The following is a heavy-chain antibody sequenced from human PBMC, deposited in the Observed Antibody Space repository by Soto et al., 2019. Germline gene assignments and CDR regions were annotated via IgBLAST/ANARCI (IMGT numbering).Heavy chain of an antibody. Sequence: GASVKVSCKASQYNFTNYCIHWVRQAPGQGLEWMGIINPRGGRTNYAQRFQGRVSMTRDTSTSTVYMELSSLRSEDTAVYYCARALYDTDSLPVGAEARYYTMDFWGLGTTVTAP. CDR2: INPRGGRT. J-gene: IGHJ6*02. CDR3: ARALYDTDSLPVGAEARYYTMDF. CDR1: QYNFTNYC. D-gene: IGHD3-22*01. V-gene: IGHV1-46*01.